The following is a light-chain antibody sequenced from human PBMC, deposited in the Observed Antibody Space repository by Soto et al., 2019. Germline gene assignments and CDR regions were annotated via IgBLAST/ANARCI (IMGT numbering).Light chain of an antibody. CDR2: QDS. V-gene: IGLV3-1*01. CDR3: QAWDSSSLIV. Sequence: ELTQPPSVSVSPGQTASITCSGDKLGDKYACWYQQKPGQSPVLVIYQDSKRPSGIPERFSGSNSGNTATLTISGTQAMDEADYYCQAWDSSSLIVFGTGTKLTVL. J-gene: IGLJ1*01. CDR1: KLGDKY.